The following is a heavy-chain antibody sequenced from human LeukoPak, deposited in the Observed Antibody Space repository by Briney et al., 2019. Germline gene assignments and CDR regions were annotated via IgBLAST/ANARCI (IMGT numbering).Heavy chain of an antibody. Sequence: GSLRLSCAASGFTFSDYFMSWIRQTPGKGLEWVSDISSSTSYTNYADSVKGRFTISRDNAKNSLYLQMNSLRAEDTAVYYCARERLYYDGSGYYYAFWGQGTLVTVSS. CDR2: ISSSTSYT. V-gene: IGHV3-11*05. CDR3: ARERLYYDGSGYYYAF. CDR1: GFTFSDYF. J-gene: IGHJ4*02. D-gene: IGHD3-22*01.